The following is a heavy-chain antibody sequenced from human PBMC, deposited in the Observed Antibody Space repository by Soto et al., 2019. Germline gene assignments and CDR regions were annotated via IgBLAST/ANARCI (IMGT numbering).Heavy chain of an antibody. V-gene: IGHV4-4*02. D-gene: IGHD6-25*01. CDR1: SGSISSGNW. CDR3: ARVFSSGSGWMYYFDF. Sequence: QVQLQESGPGLVESSGTLSLTCEVSSGSISSGNWWSWVRQPTGKGLEWIGEIYYTGATNYNPSLKSRVTMTIDKSKDQFSLNLRSATAADTAVYYYARVFSSGSGWMYYFDFWGKGILVSVSS. CDR2: IYYTGAT. J-gene: IGHJ4*02.